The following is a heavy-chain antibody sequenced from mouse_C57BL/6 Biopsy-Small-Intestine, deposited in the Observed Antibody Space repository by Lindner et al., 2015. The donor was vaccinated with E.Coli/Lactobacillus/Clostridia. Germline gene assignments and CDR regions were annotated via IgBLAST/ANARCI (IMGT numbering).Heavy chain of an antibody. Sequence: VQLQESGGGLVKPGGSLKLSCAASGFTFSDYGLHWVRQAPEKGLEWVAYISSGSSTIYYADTVKGRFTISRDNAKNTLFLQMTSLRSEDTAIYYCARRFITTVVTLHYVMDYWGQGTSVTVSS. J-gene: IGHJ4*01. CDR3: ARRFITTVVTLHYVMDY. CDR1: GFTFSDYG. V-gene: IGHV5-17*01. CDR2: ISSGSSTI. D-gene: IGHD1-1*01.